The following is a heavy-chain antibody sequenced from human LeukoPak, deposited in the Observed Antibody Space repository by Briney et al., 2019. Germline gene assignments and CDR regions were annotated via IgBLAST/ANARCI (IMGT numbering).Heavy chain of an antibody. Sequence: GGSLRLSCAASGFTFSSYGMHWVRQAPGKGLEWVAVISYDGSNKYYADSVKGRFTISRDNSKNTLYLQMNSLRAEDTAVYYCAKGATWELLGTYFDYWGQGTLVTVSS. CDR2: ISYDGSNK. CDR1: GFTFSSYG. J-gene: IGHJ4*02. CDR3: AKGATWELLGTYFDY. V-gene: IGHV3-30*18. D-gene: IGHD1-26*01.